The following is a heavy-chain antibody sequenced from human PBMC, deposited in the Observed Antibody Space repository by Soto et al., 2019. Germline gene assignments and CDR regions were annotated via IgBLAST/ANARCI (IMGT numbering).Heavy chain of an antibody. V-gene: IGHV4-34*01. CDR1: GGSFSGYS. CDR2: INHSGST. J-gene: IGHJ6*02. D-gene: IGHD5-12*01. Sequence: SETLSLTCAVYGGSFSGYSWSWIRQPPGKGLEWIGEINHSGSTNYNPSLKSRVTISVDTSKNQFSLMLSSVTAADTAVYYCARIYSGYETYYYGMDVWGQGTTVTVSS. CDR3: ARIYSGYETYYYGMDV.